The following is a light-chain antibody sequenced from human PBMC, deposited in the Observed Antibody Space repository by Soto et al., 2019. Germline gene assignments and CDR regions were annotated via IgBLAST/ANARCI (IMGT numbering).Light chain of an antibody. Sequence: EIVLTQSPATLSVSPGERATLSCWATQSVSSNLAWYQQRPGQAPRLLIYGASTRATGIPARFSGSGSVTEFTLTSSSLQSEDFADYYCQQYNTWPTFGGGTKVEVK. V-gene: IGKV3-15*01. CDR1: QSVSSN. J-gene: IGKJ4*01. CDR3: QQYNTWPT. CDR2: GAS.